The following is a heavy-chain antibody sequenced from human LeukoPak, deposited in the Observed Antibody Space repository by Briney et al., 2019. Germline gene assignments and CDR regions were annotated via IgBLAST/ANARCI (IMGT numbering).Heavy chain of an antibody. J-gene: IGHJ4*02. CDR1: GFTLKSYW. Sequence: QTGGSLRLSCAASGFTLKSYWMHWVRHAPGKGLVWVSRIDNDGSSANYADSVKGRFTVSRDNAKNTLYLQMNSLGAEDTAVYYCARDDKLKFDYWGQGTLVTVSS. CDR3: ARDDKLKFDY. V-gene: IGHV3-74*01. CDR2: IDNDGSSA.